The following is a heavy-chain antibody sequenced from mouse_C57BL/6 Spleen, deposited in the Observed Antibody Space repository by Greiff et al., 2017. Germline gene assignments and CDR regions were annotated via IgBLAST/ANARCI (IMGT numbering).Heavy chain of an antibody. CDR3: TTDYYGSRWYCDV. D-gene: IGHD1-1*01. V-gene: IGHV14-4*01. CDR1: GFNIKDDY. Sequence: EVQLQQSGAELVRPGASVKLSCTASGFNIKDDYMHWVKQRPEQGLEWIGWIDPENGDTEYASQFQGKATITADTSSNTAYLQLSSLTSEDTAVYYCTTDYYGSRWYCDVWGTGTTVTVSS. CDR2: IDPENGDT. J-gene: IGHJ1*03.